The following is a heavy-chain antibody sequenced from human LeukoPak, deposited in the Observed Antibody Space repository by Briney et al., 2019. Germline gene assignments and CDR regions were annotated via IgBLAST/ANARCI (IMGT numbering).Heavy chain of an antibody. Sequence: PSETLSLTCTVSGGSISSYYWSWIRQPAGKGLEWIGRIYTSGSTNYNPSLKSRVTMSVDTSKNQFALKLSSVTAADTAVYYCARESGGYHYNWFDPWGQGTLVTVSS. V-gene: IGHV4-4*07. J-gene: IGHJ5*02. CDR3: ARESGGYHYNWFDP. CDR2: IYTSGST. D-gene: IGHD3-16*02. CDR1: GGSISSYY.